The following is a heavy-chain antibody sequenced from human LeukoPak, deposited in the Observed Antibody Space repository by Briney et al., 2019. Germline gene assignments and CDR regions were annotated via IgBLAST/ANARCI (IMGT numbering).Heavy chain of an antibody. D-gene: IGHD4-23*01. V-gene: IGHV3-7*04. Sequence: GGSLRLSCVASGFTFSTYWMSWVRQAPGKGLEWVANIKEDGSKRYYVDSVRGRFSTTRDNAKNSLYLQMNSLRAEDTAVYYCARVGYGGNAKDYWGQGTLVTVSS. CDR2: IKEDGSKR. J-gene: IGHJ4*02. CDR3: ARVGYGGNAKDY. CDR1: GFTFSTYW.